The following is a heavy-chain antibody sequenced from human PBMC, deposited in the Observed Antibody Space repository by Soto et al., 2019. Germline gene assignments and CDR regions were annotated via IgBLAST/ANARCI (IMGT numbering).Heavy chain of an antibody. V-gene: IGHV3-23*01. J-gene: IGHJ6*02. CDR2: ISGSAGRT. CDR3: AKVTSARVFYFGLDV. CDR1: VFTFSSYA. D-gene: IGHD2-2*01. Sequence: WGSLLLCWTASVFTFSSYAMSWVRQAPGKGLEWVSIISGSAGRTYYADSVKGRFTVSIDNSKNTLYLQMNSLRAEDTAVYYCAKVTSARVFYFGLDVWGQGTTVTVSS.